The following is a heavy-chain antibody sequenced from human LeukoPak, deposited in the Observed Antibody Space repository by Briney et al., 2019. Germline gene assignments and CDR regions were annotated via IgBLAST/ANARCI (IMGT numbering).Heavy chain of an antibody. CDR2: ISPYNGNT. CDR1: GYTFTSHG. CDR3: ARGYGSGSYPFDY. V-gene: IGHV1-18*04. J-gene: IGHJ4*02. D-gene: IGHD3-10*01. Sequence: GASVKVSCKAAGYTFTSHGISWARQAPGQGLEWMGWISPYNGNTHYAQNLQGRVTMTTDTSTSTAYMELRSLRPDDTAVYYCARGYGSGSYPFDYWGQGTLVTVSS.